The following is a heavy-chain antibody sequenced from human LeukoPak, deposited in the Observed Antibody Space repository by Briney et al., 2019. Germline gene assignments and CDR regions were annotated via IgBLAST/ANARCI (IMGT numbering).Heavy chain of an antibody. J-gene: IGHJ4*02. CDR1: GFTFSSYS. Sequence: GGSLRLSCAASGFTFSSYSMNWVRQAPGKGLEWVSSISSSSSYIYYADSVKGRFTISRDNAKNSLYLQMNSLRAEDTAVYYCARGDSSGCYCPYWGQGTLVTVSS. D-gene: IGHD3-22*01. V-gene: IGHV3-21*01. CDR2: ISSSSSYI. CDR3: ARGDSSGCYCPY.